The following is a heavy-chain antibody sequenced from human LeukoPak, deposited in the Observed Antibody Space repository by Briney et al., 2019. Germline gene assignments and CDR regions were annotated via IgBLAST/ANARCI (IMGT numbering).Heavy chain of an antibody. J-gene: IGHJ6*03. CDR3: ARHRLSSYTYMDV. D-gene: IGHD5-12*01. CDR1: GYSFTSYW. V-gene: IGHV5-51*01. Sequence: GESLKISCKGSGYSFTSYWIGWVRQMPGKGLEWMGIIYPGNSDTRYSPSFQGQVTISADKSISTAYLQWSSLKASDTAMYYCARHRLSSYTYMDVWGKGTTVTISS. CDR2: IYPGNSDT.